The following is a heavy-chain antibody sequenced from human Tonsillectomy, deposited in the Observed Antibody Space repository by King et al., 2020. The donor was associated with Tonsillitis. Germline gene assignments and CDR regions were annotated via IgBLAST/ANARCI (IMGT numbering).Heavy chain of an antibody. J-gene: IGHJ3*01. Sequence: VQLVESGGGLVQIGGSLRLSCAASGFTFSSYVMSWVRQAPGKGLEWVSSISGSGGRTYSADSEKGRFTISRDNSKNTLYLQMNSLRAEDTAVYYCAKDKVATMPRDAFDLWGQGTMVTVSS. CDR2: ISGSGGRT. CDR1: GFTFSSYV. D-gene: IGHD5-12*01. CDR3: AKDKVATMPRDAFDL. V-gene: IGHV3-23*04.